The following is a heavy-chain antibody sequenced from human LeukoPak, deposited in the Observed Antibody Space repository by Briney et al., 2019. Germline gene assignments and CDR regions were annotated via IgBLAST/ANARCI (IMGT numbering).Heavy chain of an antibody. J-gene: IGHJ4*02. V-gene: IGHV4-34*01. CDR3: ARGDVAARLGF. CDR2: INHSGSI. D-gene: IGHD6-6*01. CDR1: GDSVSGHY. Sequence: SETLSLTCNVIGDSVSGHYWTWIRQPPGKGLEWIGEINHSGSINYNPSLKSRVTMSLDTSNNQFSLKVSSVTAADTAVYYCARGDVAARLGFWGQGALVTVSS.